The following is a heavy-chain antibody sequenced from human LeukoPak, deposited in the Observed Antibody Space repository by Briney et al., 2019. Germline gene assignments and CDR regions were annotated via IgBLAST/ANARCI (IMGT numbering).Heavy chain of an antibody. J-gene: IGHJ6*02. V-gene: IGHV1-24*01. CDR2: FDPEDGET. D-gene: IGHD2-2*02. Sequence: GASVKVSCTVSGYTLTELSMHWVRQAPGKGLEWMGGFDPEDGETIYAQKFQGRVTMTEDTSTDTAYMELSSLRSEDTAVYYCATARAPFSSTSCYSSDCYYYYYGMDVWGQGTTVTVSS. CDR1: GYTLTELS. CDR3: ATARAPFSSTSCYSSDCYYYYYGMDV.